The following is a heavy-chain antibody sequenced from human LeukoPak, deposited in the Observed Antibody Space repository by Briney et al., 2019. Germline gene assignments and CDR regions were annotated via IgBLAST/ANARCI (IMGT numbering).Heavy chain of an antibody. CDR1: GFTFSSYG. V-gene: IGHV3-30*02. CDR3: AKSDKSSSWYGYFQH. Sequence: PGGSLRLSCAASGFTFSSYGMHWVRQAPGKELEWVAFIRYDGSNKYYADSVKGRFTISRDNSKNTLYLQMNSLRAEDTAVYYCAKSDKSSSWYGYFQHWGQGTLVTVSS. D-gene: IGHD6-13*01. J-gene: IGHJ1*01. CDR2: IRYDGSNK.